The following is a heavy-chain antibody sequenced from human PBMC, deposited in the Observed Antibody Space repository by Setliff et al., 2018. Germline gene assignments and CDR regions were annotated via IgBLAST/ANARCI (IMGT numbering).Heavy chain of an antibody. D-gene: IGHD3-22*01. CDR3: ARRDSTGYYGYSFDF. J-gene: IGHJ4*02. CDR2: IYYSGTA. V-gene: IGHV4-39*01. CDR1: GDSISDISYY. Sequence: SETLSLTCTISGDSISDISYYWGFIRQSPGKGPEWIGSIYYSGTAYYNPSLESRVTMFVDTSKNQFSLKLTSVSAADTAVYSCARRDSTGYYGYSFDFWGQGTLVTVSS.